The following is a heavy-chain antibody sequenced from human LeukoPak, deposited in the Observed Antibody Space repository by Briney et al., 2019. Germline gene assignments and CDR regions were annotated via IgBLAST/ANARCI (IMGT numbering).Heavy chain of an antibody. CDR1: GNYW. CDR2: INSDGSWT. Sequence: GGSLRLSCAASGNYWMHWVRQVPGKGLVWVSHINSDGSWTSYADTVKGRFTISKDNTKNTVYLQMNSLRAEDTAVYYCVSFYETYWGRGTLVTVSS. CDR3: VSFYETY. J-gene: IGHJ4*02. D-gene: IGHD2/OR15-2a*01. V-gene: IGHV3-74*01.